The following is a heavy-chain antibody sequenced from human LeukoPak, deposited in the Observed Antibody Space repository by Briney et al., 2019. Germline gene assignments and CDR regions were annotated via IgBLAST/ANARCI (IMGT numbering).Heavy chain of an antibody. CDR1: GGTFSSYA. V-gene: IGHV1-69*13. D-gene: IGHD1-26*01. CDR3: ARDPGGSYDY. Sequence: GASVKVSCKASGGTFSSYAISWVRQAPGQGLEWMGGIIPIFGTANYAQKFQGRVTVTADESTSTAYMELRSLRSDDTAVYYCARDPGGSYDYWGQGTLVTVSS. CDR2: IIPIFGTA. J-gene: IGHJ4*02.